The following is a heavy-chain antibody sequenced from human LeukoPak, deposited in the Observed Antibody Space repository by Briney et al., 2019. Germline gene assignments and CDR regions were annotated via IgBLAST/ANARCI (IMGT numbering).Heavy chain of an antibody. D-gene: IGHD2-8*01. Sequence: SETLSLTCAVYGGSFSGYYWSWIRQPPGKGLEWIGYIYHSGSTNHNPSLRSRLTISVDTSKNQFSLKLRSVTAADTAVYYCARATYCSNGVCRIYGMDVWGQGTTVTVSS. J-gene: IGHJ6*02. CDR3: ARATYCSNGVCRIYGMDV. V-gene: IGHV4-59*01. CDR2: IYHSGST. CDR1: GGSFSGYY.